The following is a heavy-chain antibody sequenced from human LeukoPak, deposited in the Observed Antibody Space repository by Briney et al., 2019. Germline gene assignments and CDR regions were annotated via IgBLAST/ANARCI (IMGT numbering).Heavy chain of an antibody. CDR2: IYYSGST. CDR3: ARISSSSWYYFDY. Sequence: SETLSPTCTVSGGSISSSSYYWGWIRQPPGKGLEWIGSIYYSGSTNYNPSLKSRVTMSVDTSKSQFSLKLSSVTAADTAVYYCARISSSSWYYFDYWGQGTLVTVSS. V-gene: IGHV4-39*07. J-gene: IGHJ4*02. CDR1: GGSISSSSYY. D-gene: IGHD6-13*01.